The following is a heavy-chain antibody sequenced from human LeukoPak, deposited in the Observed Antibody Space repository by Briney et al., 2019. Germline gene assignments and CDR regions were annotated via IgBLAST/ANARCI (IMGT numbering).Heavy chain of an antibody. CDR1: GFTVGGTY. D-gene: IGHD6-19*01. CDR2: IFDAGRT. J-gene: IGHJ4*02. V-gene: IGHV3-53*01. Sequence: GGSLRLSCAASGFTVGGTYMSWVRQAAAKGWQWVSTIFDAGRTTYADSVQGRFTISRDSYMNTLFLQMNSLRADDTAVYYCAGATKWLAHDFWGQGILVTVSS. CDR3: AGATKWLAHDF.